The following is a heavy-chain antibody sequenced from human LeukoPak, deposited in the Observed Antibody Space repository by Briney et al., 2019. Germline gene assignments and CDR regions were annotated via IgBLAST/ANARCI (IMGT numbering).Heavy chain of an antibody. CDR3: ARDKDGDYLLDY. CDR1: GLTLSSYS. J-gene: IGHJ4*02. V-gene: IGHV3-21*01. CDR2: ISSSSSYI. D-gene: IGHD4-17*01. Sequence: PGGSLRLSCAASGLTLSSYSMNWVRQAPGKGLEWVSSISSSSSYIYCADSVKGRFTISRDNAKNSLYLQMNSLRAEDTAVYYCARDKDGDYLLDYWGQGTLVTVSS.